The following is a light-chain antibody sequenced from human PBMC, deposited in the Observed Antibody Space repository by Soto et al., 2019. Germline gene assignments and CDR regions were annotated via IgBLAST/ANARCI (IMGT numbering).Light chain of an antibody. V-gene: IGLV1-40*01. CDR1: SSNIGAGYD. Sequence: QAVVTQPPSVSGAPGQRVTISCTGSSSNIGAGYDVHWYQQLPGTAPKLLIYDNNNRPSRVPDRFSGSKSGTSASLAITGLQAEDEADYYCQSYDSSLTVVFGGGTKLTVL. J-gene: IGLJ2*01. CDR3: QSYDSSLTVV. CDR2: DNN.